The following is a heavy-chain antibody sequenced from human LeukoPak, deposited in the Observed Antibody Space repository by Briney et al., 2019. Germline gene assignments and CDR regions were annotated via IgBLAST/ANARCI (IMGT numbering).Heavy chain of an antibody. Sequence: SETLSLTCTVSGGSISSGDYYWSWIRQPPGKGLEWIGYIYYSGSTYYNPSFKSRVTISVDTSKNQFSLKLSSVTAADTAVYYCARVSRDFEPENAFDIWGQGTMVTVSS. V-gene: IGHV4-30-4*08. D-gene: IGHD1-14*01. CDR3: ARVSRDFEPENAFDI. CDR2: IYYSGST. CDR1: GGSISSGDYY. J-gene: IGHJ3*02.